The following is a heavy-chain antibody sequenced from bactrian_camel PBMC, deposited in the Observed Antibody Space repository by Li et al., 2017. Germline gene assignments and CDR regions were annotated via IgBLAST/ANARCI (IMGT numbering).Heavy chain of an antibody. J-gene: IGHJ4*01. CDR1: GYSSSPYPIC. CDR2: IWTGGGTT. D-gene: IGHD3*01. CDR3: AADIAPKDGGVWYGDYTN. Sequence: QLVEFGGGSVQAGGSLRLSCLRSGYSSSPYPICLGWFRQVPGKEREGVAAIWTGGGTTYYADSVKGRFTNSQDNSKNTLYLQMNSLKPEDTGMYYCAADIAPKDGGVWYGDYTNWGQGTQVTVS. V-gene: IGHV3S54*01.